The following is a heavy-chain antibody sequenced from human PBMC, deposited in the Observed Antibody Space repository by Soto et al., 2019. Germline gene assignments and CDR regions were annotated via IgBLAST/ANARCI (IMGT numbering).Heavy chain of an antibody. CDR1: GGSISSYY. Sequence: SETLSLTCTVSGGSISSYYWSWIRQPPGKGLEWIGNIDYSGTTNYNPSLKSRVTLSIDTSKNQFSLKLMSVTAADTAMYYCARLYCTTNTCDSWFDPWGQGTLVTVSS. CDR2: IDYSGTT. CDR3: ARLYCTTNTCDSWFDP. V-gene: IGHV4-59*01. J-gene: IGHJ5*02. D-gene: IGHD2-8*01.